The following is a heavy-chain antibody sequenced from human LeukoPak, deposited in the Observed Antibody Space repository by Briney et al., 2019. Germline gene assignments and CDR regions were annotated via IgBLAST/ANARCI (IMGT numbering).Heavy chain of an antibody. CDR1: GFTFDDYA. CDR3: SKSSGYSYGSNFFDF. D-gene: IGHD5-18*01. CDR2: ISWNRGSI. J-gene: IGHJ4*02. Sequence: GGSLRLSYAASGFTFDDYAMQWVGLAPAKGLEWVSGISWNRGSIGYADSVKGRFTISSGNAKNSLYLQMDSLRAEDMAFYFCSKSSGYSYGSNFFDFWGQGALVSVSS. V-gene: IGHV3-9*03.